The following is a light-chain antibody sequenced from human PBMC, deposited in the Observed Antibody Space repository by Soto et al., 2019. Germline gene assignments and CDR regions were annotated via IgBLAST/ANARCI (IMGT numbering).Light chain of an antibody. CDR2: GAS. CDR1: QSVSSSY. Sequence: EIVLTQSPGTLSLSPWERATLSCRPSQSVSSSYLAWYQQKPGQAPRLLIYGASSRATGIPVRFSGSGSGTDFTLTISRLEPEDFAVYYCQQYGSSPRTFGQGTKVDNK. V-gene: IGKV3-20*01. CDR3: QQYGSSPRT. J-gene: IGKJ1*01.